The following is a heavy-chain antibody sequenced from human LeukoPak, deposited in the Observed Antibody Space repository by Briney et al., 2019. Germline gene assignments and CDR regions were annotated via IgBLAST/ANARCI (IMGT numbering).Heavy chain of an antibody. CDR3: ARGRSDIVVVPAADYYYYYMDV. D-gene: IGHD2-2*01. CDR1: GFTVSSNY. Sequence: GGSLRLSCAASGFTVSSNYMSWVRQAPGKGLEWVSVIYSGGSTYYADSVKGRFTISRDNSKNTLYLQMNSLRAEDTAVYYCARGRSDIVVVPAADYYYYYMDVWGKGTTVTVSS. V-gene: IGHV3-53*01. J-gene: IGHJ6*03. CDR2: IYSGGST.